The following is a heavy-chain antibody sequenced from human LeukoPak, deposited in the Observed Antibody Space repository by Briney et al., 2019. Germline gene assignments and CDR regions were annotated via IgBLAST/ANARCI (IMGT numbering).Heavy chain of an antibody. V-gene: IGHV1-46*01. CDR2: INPSDGST. CDR3: ARSGCSGGSCFFDY. Sequence: GASVKVSCRASGYTFTSYYMHWMRQAPGQGLEWMGIINPSDGSTSYAQKFQGRVTMTRDMSTSTVYMELSSLRSDDTAVYYCARSGCSGGSCFFDYWGQRTLVTVSS. J-gene: IGHJ4*02. D-gene: IGHD2-15*01. CDR1: GYTFTSYY.